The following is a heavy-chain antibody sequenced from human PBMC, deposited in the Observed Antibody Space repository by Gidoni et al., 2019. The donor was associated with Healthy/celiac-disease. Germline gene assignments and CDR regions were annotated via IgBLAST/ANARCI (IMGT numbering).Heavy chain of an antibody. J-gene: IGHJ2*01. CDR3: TTGPYPRVSHWYFDL. CDR1: GFTFSNDW. V-gene: IGHV3-15*01. D-gene: IGHD2-2*01. CDR2: SKSKTDGGTT. Sequence: EVQLVESGGGLVKHGGSLRLSCAASGFTFSNDWLSWVRQAPGKGREWVGRSKSKTDGGTTDYAAPVKGRFTISRDDSKNTLYLQMNSLKTEDTAVYYCTTGPYPRVSHWYFDLWGRGTLVTVSS.